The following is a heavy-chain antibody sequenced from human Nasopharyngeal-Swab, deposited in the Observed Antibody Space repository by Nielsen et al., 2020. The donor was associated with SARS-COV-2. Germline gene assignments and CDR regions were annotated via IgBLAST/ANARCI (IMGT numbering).Heavy chain of an antibody. Sequence: SETLSLTCTVSGGSISSYYWSWIRQPPGKGLEWIGYIYYSGSTNYNPSLKSRVTISVDTSKNQSSLKLSSVTAADTAVYYCARVRDGYSSDAFDIWGQGTMVTVSS. J-gene: IGHJ3*02. V-gene: IGHV4-59*01. CDR3: ARVRDGYSSDAFDI. CDR1: GGSISSYY. CDR2: IYYSGST. D-gene: IGHD5-24*01.